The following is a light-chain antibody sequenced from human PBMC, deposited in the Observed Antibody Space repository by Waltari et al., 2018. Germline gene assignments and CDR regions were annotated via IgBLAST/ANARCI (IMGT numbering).Light chain of an antibody. J-gene: IGKJ2*01. V-gene: IGKV3D-15*01. CDR2: EAS. CDR3: QQYNDWPYT. CDR1: QSVRSD. Sequence: RVMTQSPASLSVSPGERVTLSCRASQSVRSDLAWFQQKPGRAPRLLIHEASTRVTGIPPRFSASGSGTEFTLTISSLQSEDFAIYYCQQYNDWPYTF.